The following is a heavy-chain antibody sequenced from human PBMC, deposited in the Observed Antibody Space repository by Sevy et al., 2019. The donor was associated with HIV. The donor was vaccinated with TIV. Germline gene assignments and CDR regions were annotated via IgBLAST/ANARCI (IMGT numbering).Heavy chain of an antibody. J-gene: IGHJ4*02. Sequence: GGSLRLSCAASGFTFSSYAMSWVRQAPGKGLEWVSRINSDGGSISHADSVKGRFTISRDNARNTVYLQMNSLRAEDTAVYYCARGTTGTFDYWGQGALVTVSS. CDR2: INSDGGSI. CDR3: ARGTTGTFDY. D-gene: IGHD1-1*01. V-gene: IGHV3-74*01. CDR1: GFTFSSYA.